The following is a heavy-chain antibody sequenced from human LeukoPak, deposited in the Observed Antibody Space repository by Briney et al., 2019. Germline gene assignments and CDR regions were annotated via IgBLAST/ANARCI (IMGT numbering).Heavy chain of an antibody. Sequence: GGSLRLSCAASEFTFSSYSMNWVRQAPGKGLEWVSSITSSSGSIYYADSVKGRFTISRDNAKNSLYLQMNSLRPEDTAVYYCARDWNYYSCWGQGTLVTVSS. D-gene: IGHD1-1*01. CDR1: EFTFSSYS. CDR3: ARDWNYYSC. CDR2: ITSSSGSI. V-gene: IGHV3-21*01. J-gene: IGHJ4*02.